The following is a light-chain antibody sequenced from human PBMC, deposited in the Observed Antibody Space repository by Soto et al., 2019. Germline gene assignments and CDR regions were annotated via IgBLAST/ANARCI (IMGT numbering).Light chain of an antibody. V-gene: IGKV1-39*01. CDR3: QQRHTIPYT. CDR2: AST. CDR1: QPISIY. J-gene: IGKJ5*01. Sequence: DIQMTQAPSSLSASVGDRVTISCRARQPISIYINWYQQKPGKAPKLLIDASTNLQGGVPSRFSGSGSGTHFTLTISSLQPEDFATYACQQRHTIPYTFGQGTRLEIK.